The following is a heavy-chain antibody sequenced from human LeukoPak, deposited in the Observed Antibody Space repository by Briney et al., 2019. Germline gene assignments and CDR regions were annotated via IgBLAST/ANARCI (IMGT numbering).Heavy chain of an antibody. Sequence: GGSLRLSCSASGFTFSSYAIHWVRQAPGKGLEYVSAISGSGGSTYYADSVKGRFTISRDNSKNTVYLQMSSLRAEDTAVYYRVKDGWSSGWNWFDPWGQGTLVTVSS. J-gene: IGHJ5*02. CDR1: GFTFSSYA. CDR2: ISGSGGST. CDR3: VKDGWSSGWNWFDP. D-gene: IGHD6-19*01. V-gene: IGHV3-64D*06.